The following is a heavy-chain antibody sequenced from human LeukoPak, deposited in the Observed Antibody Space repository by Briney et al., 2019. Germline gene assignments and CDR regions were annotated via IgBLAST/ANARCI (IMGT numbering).Heavy chain of an antibody. D-gene: IGHD6-19*01. J-gene: IGHJ4*02. CDR1: GFTFSSYA. V-gene: IGHV3-23*01. CDR2: ISGSGGST. Sequence: GGSLRLSCAASGFTFSSYAMSWVRQAPGKGLEWVSAISGSGGSTYYADSVKGRFTISRDNSKNTLYLQMNCLRAEDTAVYYCVRRSIAVAGPFDYWGQGTLVTVSS. CDR3: VRRSIAVAGPFDY.